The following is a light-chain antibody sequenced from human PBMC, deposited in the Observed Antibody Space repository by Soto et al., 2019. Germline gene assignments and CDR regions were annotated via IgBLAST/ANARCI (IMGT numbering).Light chain of an antibody. CDR3: QQRSNWPPTWP. CDR1: QSVSSY. J-gene: IGKJ1*01. CDR2: DAS. Sequence: EVGLTQSPATLSLSPGERATLSCRASQSVSSYLAWYQQKPGQAPRLLIYDASNRATGIPARFSGSGSGTDFTLTISSLEPEDFAVYYCQQRSNWPPTWPFGQGTKVAIK. V-gene: IGKV3-11*01.